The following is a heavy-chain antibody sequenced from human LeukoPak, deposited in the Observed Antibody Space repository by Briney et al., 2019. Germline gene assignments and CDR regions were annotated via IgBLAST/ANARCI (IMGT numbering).Heavy chain of an antibody. J-gene: IGHJ6*03. V-gene: IGHV3-48*01. Sequence: GGSLRPSCEASGSPFRSYSMNWVRQAPGKGLEWFSYISSSSTIYYADSVKGRFTISRDNAKNSLYLQVNSLRAEDTAVYYCARGGDNGYYYYYYMDVWGKGTTVTVSS. CDR3: ARGGDNGYYYYYYMDV. D-gene: IGHD4-23*01. CDR1: GSPFRSYS. CDR2: ISSSSTI.